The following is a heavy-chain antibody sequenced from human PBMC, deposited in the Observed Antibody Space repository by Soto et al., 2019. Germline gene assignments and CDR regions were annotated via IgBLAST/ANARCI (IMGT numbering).Heavy chain of an antibody. J-gene: IGHJ6*02. Sequence: QVQLVQSGAEVKKPGASVKVSCKSSGYTFSMSGISWVRQAPGQGLEWMGWISGYNGNTNYEQKFQDRVTXTSXXSXHTAYMELRSLRSDDTAVYYCAREGPRPYYYYGMDVWGQGTTVTVSS. V-gene: IGHV1-18*01. CDR1: GYTFSMSG. CDR2: ISGYNGNT. CDR3: AREGPRPYYYYGMDV.